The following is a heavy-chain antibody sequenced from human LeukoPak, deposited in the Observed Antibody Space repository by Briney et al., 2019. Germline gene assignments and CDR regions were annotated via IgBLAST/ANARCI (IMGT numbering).Heavy chain of an antibody. CDR2: ISSSGSII. V-gene: IGHV3-48*03. Sequence: PGGSLRLSSAASRFNFNIYEMNWVRQAPGKGPEWISYISSSGSIILYADSVKGRFTISRDNAKNLVYLEMNSLRAEDTAVYYCAKGTYQQLHPGSYDYYYYMDVWGKGTTVTISS. CDR3: AKGTYQQLHPGSYDYYYYMDV. J-gene: IGHJ6*03. CDR1: RFNFNIYE. D-gene: IGHD2-2*02.